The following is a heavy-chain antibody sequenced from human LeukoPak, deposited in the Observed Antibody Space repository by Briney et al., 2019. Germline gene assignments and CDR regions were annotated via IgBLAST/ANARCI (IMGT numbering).Heavy chain of an antibody. V-gene: IGHV3-21*01. Sequence: GGSLRLSCAASGFTFSDYSMNWVRQAPGKGLEWVSSISSSSSYIYYADSVKGRFTISRDNAKNSLYLQMNSLRAEDTAVYYCARDLSIAARPDYFDYWGQGTLVTVSS. J-gene: IGHJ4*02. D-gene: IGHD6-6*01. CDR2: ISSSSSYI. CDR3: ARDLSIAARPDYFDY. CDR1: GFTFSDYS.